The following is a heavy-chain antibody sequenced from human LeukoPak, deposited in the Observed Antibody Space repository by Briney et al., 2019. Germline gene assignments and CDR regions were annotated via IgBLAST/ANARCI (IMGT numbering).Heavy chain of an antibody. Sequence: SETLSLTCTVSGGSISSYYWSWIRQPPGKGLEWIGYIYYSGSTNYNPSLKSRVTISVDTSKNQFSLKLSSVTAADTAVYYCARRSSMVRGVDGFDPWGQGTLVTVSS. V-gene: IGHV4-59*08. CDR3: ARRSSMVRGVDGFDP. CDR1: GGSISSYY. D-gene: IGHD3-10*01. J-gene: IGHJ5*02. CDR2: IYYSGST.